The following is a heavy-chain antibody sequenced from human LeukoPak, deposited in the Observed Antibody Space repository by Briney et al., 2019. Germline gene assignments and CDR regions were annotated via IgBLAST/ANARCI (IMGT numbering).Heavy chain of an antibody. CDR1: RFTFSSYA. J-gene: IGHJ4*02. CDR2: IDGGGGNT. CDR3: AKWDSSAWYDY. D-gene: IGHD6-19*01. V-gene: IGHV3-23*01. Sequence: PGGSLRLSCAASRFTFSSYAMSWVRQAPGKGLEWVSAIDGGGGNTYYADSVKGRFTISRDNSKNTLYLQMSSLRAEDTAVYYCAKWDSSAWYDYWGQGTLVTVSS.